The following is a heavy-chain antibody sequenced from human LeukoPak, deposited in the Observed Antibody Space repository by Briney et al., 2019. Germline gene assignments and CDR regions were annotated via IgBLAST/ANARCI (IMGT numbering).Heavy chain of an antibody. Sequence: GGSLRLSCAASGFTFSSYGMSWVRQAPGKGLEWVSAISGSGGSTYYADSVKGRFTISRDNSKNTLYLQMNSLRAEDTAVYYCAKDLGYCSGGSCYGHPVGAFDIWGQGTMVTVSS. CDR1: GFTFSSYG. D-gene: IGHD2-15*01. CDR3: AKDLGYCSGGSCYGHPVGAFDI. CDR2: ISGSGGST. V-gene: IGHV3-23*01. J-gene: IGHJ3*02.